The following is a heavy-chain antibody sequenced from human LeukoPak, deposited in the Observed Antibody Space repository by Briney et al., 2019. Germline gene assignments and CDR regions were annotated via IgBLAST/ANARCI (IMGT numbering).Heavy chain of an antibody. D-gene: IGHD2-2*01. CDR3: ARDGGVPAAWYYSNYSVSDYYYMDV. Sequence: PGGSLRLSCAASGFTFSSYWMGWVRQAPGKGLEWVANIKQDGSEKYYVDSVKGRFTISRDNAKNSLYLQMNSLRAEDTAVYYCARDGGVPAAWYYSNYSVSDYYYMDVWGKGTTVTVSS. V-gene: IGHV3-7*01. CDR2: IKQDGSEK. CDR1: GFTFSSYW. J-gene: IGHJ6*03.